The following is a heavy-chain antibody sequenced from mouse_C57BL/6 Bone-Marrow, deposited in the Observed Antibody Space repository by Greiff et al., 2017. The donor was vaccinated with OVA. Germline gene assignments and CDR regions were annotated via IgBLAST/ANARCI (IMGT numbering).Heavy chain of an antibody. CDR1: GYTFTEYT. Sequence: QVQLKESGAELVKPGASVKLSCKASGYTFTEYTIHWVKQRSGQGLEWIGWFYPGSGSIKYNEKFKDKATLTADKSSSTVYMELSRLTSEDSAVYFCARHGFYYYGSSYVYWYFDVWGTGTTVTVSS. V-gene: IGHV1-62-2*01. J-gene: IGHJ1*03. D-gene: IGHD1-1*01. CDR3: ARHGFYYYGSSYVYWYFDV. CDR2: FYPGSGSI.